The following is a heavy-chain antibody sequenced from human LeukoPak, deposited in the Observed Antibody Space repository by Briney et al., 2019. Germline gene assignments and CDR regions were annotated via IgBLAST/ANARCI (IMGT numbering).Heavy chain of an antibody. D-gene: IGHD6-19*01. J-gene: IGHJ6*02. CDR1: GFTFSRYG. CDR2: ISSDGTNK. CDR3: AKDPIAVAGNNYYRMDV. Sequence: GGSLRLSCAASGFTFSRYGMYWVRQAPGRGLEWVAVISSDGTNKYYADSVKGRFTISRDNSKNTLYLQMNSLRAEDTAVYYCAKDPIAVAGNNYYRMDVWGQGTTVSVSS. V-gene: IGHV3-30*18.